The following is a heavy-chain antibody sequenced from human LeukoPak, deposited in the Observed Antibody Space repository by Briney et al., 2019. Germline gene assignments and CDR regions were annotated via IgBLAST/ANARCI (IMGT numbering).Heavy chain of an antibody. J-gene: IGHJ4*02. V-gene: IGHV1-2*02. CDR1: GYRFISNY. Sequence: ASVKVSCKASGYRFISNYIQWVRQAPGLGPEWMGWMHPGNGNTRYAERFQGRVTMTRDTSINTAYMDLSSLRSDDTAVYYCAREGSYCVGGDCYSFDFWGQGTLITVSS. CDR3: AREGSYCVGGDCYSFDF. CDR2: MHPGNGNT. D-gene: IGHD2-21*02.